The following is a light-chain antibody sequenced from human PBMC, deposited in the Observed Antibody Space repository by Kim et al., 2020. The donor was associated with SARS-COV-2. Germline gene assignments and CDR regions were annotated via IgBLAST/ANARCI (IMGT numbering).Light chain of an antibody. J-gene: IGKJ2*01. CDR1: QGISNY. CDR3: QKYNSGPYT. CDR2: GTS. Sequence: SASVGARVTITCRASQGISNYLAWYQQKPGKVPKLLIYGTSTLQPGVPSRFSGSGSGTDFTLTISSLQPEDVATYYCQKYNSGPYTFGQGTKLEI. V-gene: IGKV1-27*01.